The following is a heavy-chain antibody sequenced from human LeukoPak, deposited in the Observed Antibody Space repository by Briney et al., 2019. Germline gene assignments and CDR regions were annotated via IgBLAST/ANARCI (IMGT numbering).Heavy chain of an antibody. Sequence: ASVKVSCKASGYTFTSYGISWVRQAPGQGLEWMGWISAYNGNTNYAQKLQGRVTMTTDTSTSTAYMELRSLRSDDTAVYYCARDPVWSGVNNWFDPCGQGTLVTVSS. J-gene: IGHJ5*02. CDR2: ISAYNGNT. CDR1: GYTFTSYG. CDR3: ARDPVWSGVNNWFDP. V-gene: IGHV1-18*01. D-gene: IGHD3-3*01.